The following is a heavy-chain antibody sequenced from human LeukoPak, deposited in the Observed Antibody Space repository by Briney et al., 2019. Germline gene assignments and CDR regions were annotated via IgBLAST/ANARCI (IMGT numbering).Heavy chain of an antibody. CDR1: GFTFSNYG. Sequence: PGGSLRLSCAASGFTFSNYGIHWVRQAPGQGLEWVAAIQHGGSKKYYGDSVKGRFTISRDNSKNTVYLQTNSLRAEDTAVYYCARDRAYAFDNWGQGTMVTVSS. V-gene: IGHV3-33*05. CDR3: ARDRAYAFDN. CDR2: IQHGGSKK. D-gene: IGHD3-10*01. J-gene: IGHJ3*02.